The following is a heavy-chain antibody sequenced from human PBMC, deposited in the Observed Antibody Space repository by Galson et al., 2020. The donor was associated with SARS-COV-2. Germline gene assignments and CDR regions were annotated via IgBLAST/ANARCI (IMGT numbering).Heavy chain of an antibody. Sequence: KISCKASGGTLSSYAISWVRQAPGQGLEWMGGIIPIFGTANYAQKFQGRVTITADESTSTAYMELSSLRSEDTAVYYCARDPAVIAAAGLTAYYDAFDIWGQGTMVTVSS. V-gene: IGHV1-69*01. CDR1: GGTLSSYA. CDR3: ARDPAVIAAAGLTAYYDAFDI. J-gene: IGHJ3*02. D-gene: IGHD6-13*01. CDR2: IIPIFGTA.